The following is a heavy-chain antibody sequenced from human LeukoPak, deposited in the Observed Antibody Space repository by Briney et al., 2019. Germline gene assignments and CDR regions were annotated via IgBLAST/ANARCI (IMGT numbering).Heavy chain of an antibody. CDR2: IYPGVSDT. V-gene: IGHV5-51*01. CDR1: GYSFTSYW. J-gene: IGHJ3*02. Sequence: GESLKISCKGSGYSFTSYWIGWVRQMPGKGLEWMGIIYPGVSDTRYSPSFQGQVTISADKSISTAYLQWSSLKASDTAMYYCARGAYYYDSSGYYLDPSNAFDIWGQGTMVTVSS. D-gene: IGHD3-22*01. CDR3: ARGAYYYDSSGYYLDPSNAFDI.